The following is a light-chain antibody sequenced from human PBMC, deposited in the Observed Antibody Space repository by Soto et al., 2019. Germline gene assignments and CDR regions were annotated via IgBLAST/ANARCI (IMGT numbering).Light chain of an antibody. CDR1: QSISSW. CDR2: DVF. V-gene: IGKV1-5*01. CDR3: HSRA. J-gene: IGKJ5*01. Sequence: IKMNQSPSTLSAYIRDRVTITCRASQSISSWLAWYQQKPGRAPKLLIYDVFNLQSGVPSRFSGSGSETEFTLTISRLQPDDFATYFCHSRAFGQGTRLEIK.